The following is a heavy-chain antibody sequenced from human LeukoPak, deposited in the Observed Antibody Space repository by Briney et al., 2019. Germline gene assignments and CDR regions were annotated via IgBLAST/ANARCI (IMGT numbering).Heavy chain of an antibody. CDR1: SNNY. CDR3: ARGDSSSNNGIRFDY. J-gene: IGHJ4*02. V-gene: IGHV4-39*01. CDR2: IYYSGST. Sequence: SNNYMSWVRQPPGKGLEWIGSIYYSGSTYYNPSLKSRVTISVDTSKNQFSLKLSSVTAADTAVYYCARGDSSSNNGIRFDYWGQGALVTVSS. D-gene: IGHD6-13*01.